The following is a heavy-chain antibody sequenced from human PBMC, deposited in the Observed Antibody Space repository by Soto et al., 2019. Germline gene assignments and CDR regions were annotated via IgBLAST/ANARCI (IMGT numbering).Heavy chain of an antibody. D-gene: IGHD2-2*01. V-gene: IGHV5-51*01. CDR1: GYSFTSYW. CDR3: ARHLVGSTRGNFDY. Sequence: GESLKISCKTSGYSFTSYWIGWVRQMPGKGMEWMGNIYPYDSDTRYSPSFQGQVTISADTSITTAYLQWNGLRASDTAMYFCARHLVGSTRGNFDYWGQGTLVTVSS. J-gene: IGHJ4*01. CDR2: IYPYDSDT.